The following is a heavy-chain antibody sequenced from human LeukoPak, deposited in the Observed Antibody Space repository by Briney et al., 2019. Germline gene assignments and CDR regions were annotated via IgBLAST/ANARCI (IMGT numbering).Heavy chain of an antibody. J-gene: IGHJ5*02. CDR3: ARRPMITFGGVIVYNWFDP. V-gene: IGHV3-23*01. D-gene: IGHD3-16*02. CDR2: ISGSGGST. CDR1: GFTLSSYA. Sequence: GRSLRLSRAASGFTLSSYAMSWVSQAPGKGLEWGSAISGSGGSTYYADSVKGRFTISRDNSKNTLYLQMNSLRAEDTAVYYCARRPMITFGGVIVYNWFDPWGQGTLVTVSS.